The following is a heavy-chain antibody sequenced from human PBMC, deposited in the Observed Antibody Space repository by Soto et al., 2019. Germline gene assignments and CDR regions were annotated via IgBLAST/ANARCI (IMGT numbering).Heavy chain of an antibody. J-gene: IGHJ6*02. CDR3: AKGLRASYYYYGMDV. V-gene: IGHV3-9*01. Sequence: SLRLSCAASGFTFDDYAMHWVRQAPGKGLEWVSGISWNSGSIGYADSVKGRFTISRDNAKSSLYLQMNSLRAEDTALYYCAKGLRASYYYYGMDVWGQGTTVTVSS. D-gene: IGHD3-10*01. CDR2: ISWNSGSI. CDR1: GFTFDDYA.